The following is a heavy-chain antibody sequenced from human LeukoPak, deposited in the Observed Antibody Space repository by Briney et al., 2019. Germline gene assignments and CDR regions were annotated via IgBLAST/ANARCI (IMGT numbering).Heavy chain of an antibody. CDR2: IYYSGST. CDR1: VGSVSSGSYY. D-gene: IGHD6-19*01. J-gene: IGHJ6*02. V-gene: IGHV4-61*01. CDR3: ARDLKIWAVAGLGNGMDV. Sequence: SETLSLTCTVSVGSVSSGSYYWSWIRQPPGKGLEWIGYIYYSGSTNYNPSLKSRVTISVDTSKNQFSLKLSSVTAADTAVYYCARDLKIWAVAGLGNGMDVWGQGTTVTVSS.